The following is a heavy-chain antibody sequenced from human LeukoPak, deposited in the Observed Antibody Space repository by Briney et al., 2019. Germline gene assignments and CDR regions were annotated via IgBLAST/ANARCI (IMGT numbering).Heavy chain of an antibody. CDR2: IFDSGTT. V-gene: IGHV4-59*08. CDR1: GASIKSYY. D-gene: IGHD3-16*01. CDR3: SVRLGDRSTSFDP. J-gene: IGHJ5*02. Sequence: PSETLSLTCTVSGASIKSYYWSWIRQPPGKGLEWVGYIFDSGTTNYNPSLKRRVTISVDTSKNQFSLKLSSVTAADTAVYYCSVRLGDRSTSFDPWGQGTLVTVSS.